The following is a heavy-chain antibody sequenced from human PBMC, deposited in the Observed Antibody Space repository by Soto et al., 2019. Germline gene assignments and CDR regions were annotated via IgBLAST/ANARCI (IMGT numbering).Heavy chain of an antibody. D-gene: IGHD5-18*01. Sequence: QLQLVQSGAEVKNPGAPVKVSCKASGFTFTGFGITWVRQAPGQGLEWMGWITASNGNTNYAQNLQGRVTMTTDTSTSTAYMELWRLRSDDTAVYYCARGYSYGSYWYFDLWGRGTLVTVSS. V-gene: IGHV1-18*04. J-gene: IGHJ2*01. CDR2: ITASNGNT. CDR1: GFTFTGFG. CDR3: ARGYSYGSYWYFDL.